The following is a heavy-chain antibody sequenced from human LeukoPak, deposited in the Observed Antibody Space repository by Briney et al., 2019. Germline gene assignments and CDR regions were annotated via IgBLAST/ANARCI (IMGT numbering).Heavy chain of an antibody. CDR3: AKAPVTTCSGAYCYPFDY. V-gene: IGHV3-23*01. D-gene: IGHD2-15*01. CDR1: GFTFRNYG. CDR2: MSGSGART. J-gene: IGHJ4*02. Sequence: GGSLRLSCAASGFTFRNYGMNWVRQAPGKGLEWVSLMSGSGARTYYADSVKGRFTISRDNSKNTLYLHMNSLRAEDTAVYYCAKAPVTTCSGAYCYPFDYWGQGTLVTVSS.